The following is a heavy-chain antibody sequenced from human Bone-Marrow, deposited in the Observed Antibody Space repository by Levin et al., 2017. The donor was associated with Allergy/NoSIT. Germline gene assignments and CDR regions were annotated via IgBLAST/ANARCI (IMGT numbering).Heavy chain of an antibody. CDR1: GFTVYNNY. J-gene: IGHJ4*02. Sequence: ETLSLTCAASGFTVYNNYMSWVRQAPGKGLECVSLIYSNGDTRYADSVKGRFTISRDKSKNTLYLQMNSLRAEDTAGYYCVVRWHWGQATLVTVSS. V-gene: IGHV3-53*01. D-gene: IGHD2-15*01. CDR3: VVRWH. CDR2: IYSNGDT.